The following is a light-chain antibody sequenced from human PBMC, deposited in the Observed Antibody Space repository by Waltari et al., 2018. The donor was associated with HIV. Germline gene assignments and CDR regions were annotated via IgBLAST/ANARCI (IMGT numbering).Light chain of an antibody. CDR3: GAWDSSLNTYV. CDR2: DED. V-gene: IGLV1-51*01. Sequence: QSVLTQPPSVSAAPGQKVTLSCSGSSSNIGNNSVSWFQQLPGTAPKLLIYDEDKRSSGIPDRCSGSRSGTSATLGITGLQTGDEADYYCGAWDSSLNTYVFGPGTKVSVL. CDR1: SSNIGNNS. J-gene: IGLJ1*01.